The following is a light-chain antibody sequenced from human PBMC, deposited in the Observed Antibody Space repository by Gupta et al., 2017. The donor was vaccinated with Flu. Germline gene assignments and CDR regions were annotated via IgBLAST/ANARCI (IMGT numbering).Light chain of an antibody. CDR1: QSLVYIDGNTY. Sequence: DVVMTQSPLSLPVTLGQPASISCRSSQSLVYIDGNTYLSWFQQRPGQSPRRLIYKGSNRDSGVPDRFSGSESGTDFTLKISRVEAEDVGVYYCGQGKHCPKTFGQGTKVEIK. V-gene: IGKV2-30*01. CDR2: KGS. J-gene: IGKJ1*01. CDR3: GQGKHCPKT.